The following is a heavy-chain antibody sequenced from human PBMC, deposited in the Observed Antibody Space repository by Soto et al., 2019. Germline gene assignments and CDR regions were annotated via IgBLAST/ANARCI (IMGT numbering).Heavy chain of an antibody. CDR3: AHRILRTVFGLVTTTAIYFDF. D-gene: IGHD3-3*01. J-gene: IGHJ4*02. CDR2: IYWDGDK. CDR1: GFSLTTSGVG. V-gene: IGHV2-5*02. Sequence: QITLNESGPTVVKPAETLTLTCTFSGFSLTTSGVGVGWIRQSPGKAPEWLALIYWDGDKRYSASLKSRLTSTKATSKHQVVLTMASVDPADTATYYCAHRILRTVFGLVTTTAIYFDFWGQGTPVVVSS.